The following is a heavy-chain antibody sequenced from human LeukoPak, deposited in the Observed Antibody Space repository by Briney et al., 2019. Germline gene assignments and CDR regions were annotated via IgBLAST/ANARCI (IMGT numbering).Heavy chain of an antibody. Sequence: SETLSLTCTVSGVSISSYYWSWIRQPPGKGLEWIGYISYTGSTDYNPSLESRVTISLDTSKNQFSLKLSSVTAADTAVYYCTRGRSSGLAYWGQGTLVTVSS. J-gene: IGHJ4*02. V-gene: IGHV4-59*01. CDR2: ISYTGST. CDR1: GVSISSYY. CDR3: TRGRSSGLAY. D-gene: IGHD6-19*01.